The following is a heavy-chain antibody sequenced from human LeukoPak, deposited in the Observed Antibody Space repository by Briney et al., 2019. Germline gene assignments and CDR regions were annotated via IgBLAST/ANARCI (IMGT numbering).Heavy chain of an antibody. V-gene: IGHV3-30*14. Sequence: GGSLRPSCAASGFTFSSYAIHWVRQAPGKGLEWLTFISYDGRNKYYADSVKGRFTISRDNSKNTLYLQMNSLRAEDTAVYYCARDSMGATVPYYYYGMDVWGQGTTVTVSS. D-gene: IGHD1-26*01. CDR2: ISYDGRNK. CDR1: GFTFSSYA. J-gene: IGHJ6*02. CDR3: ARDSMGATVPYYYYGMDV.